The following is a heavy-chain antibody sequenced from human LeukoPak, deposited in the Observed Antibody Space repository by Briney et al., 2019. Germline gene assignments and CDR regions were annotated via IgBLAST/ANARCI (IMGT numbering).Heavy chain of an antibody. CDR2: ISYDGSNK. D-gene: IGHD3-9*01. V-gene: IGHV3-30-3*02. CDR3: AKQTFTIFYGMDV. CDR1: GFTFSSYA. Sequence: PGGSLRLSCAASGFTFSSYAMHWVRQAPGKGLEWVAVISYDGSNKYYADSAKGRFTISRDNSKNTLYLQMNSLRAEDTAVYYCAKQTFTIFYGMDVWGQGTTVTVSS. J-gene: IGHJ6*02.